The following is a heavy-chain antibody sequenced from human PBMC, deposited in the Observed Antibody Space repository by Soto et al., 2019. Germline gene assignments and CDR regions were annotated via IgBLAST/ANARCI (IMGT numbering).Heavy chain of an antibody. Sequence: QVQLFESGGGVVQPGRSLRLSCAASGFAFSNYAFHWVRQAPGRGLEWVAVISHDGSDEFYAGSVKGRFIVSRDNSKSTVSLHMNCLSGEETGIYFCEISAGVLWFGDSCAHGLAVWGQGTTVAVSS. D-gene: IGHD3-10*01. V-gene: IGHV3-30-3*01. CDR1: GFAFSNYA. CDR2: ISHDGSDE. J-gene: IGHJ6*01. CDR3: EISAGVLWFGDSCAHGLAV.